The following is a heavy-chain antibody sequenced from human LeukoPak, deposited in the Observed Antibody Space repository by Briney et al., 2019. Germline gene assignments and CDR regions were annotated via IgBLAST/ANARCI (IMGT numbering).Heavy chain of an antibody. CDR3: ARESAFYFDY. D-gene: IGHD3-16*01. CDR1: GGSISSYY. V-gene: IGHV4-59*06. J-gene: IGHJ4*02. Sequence: SETLSLTCTVSGGSISSYYWGWIRQPPGKGLEWVGFIYDTRYTYYKGSLRSRLAISVDTSKNQLFLKLASVTAADTAVYYCARESAFYFDYWGQGTLVTVSS. CDR2: IYDTRYT.